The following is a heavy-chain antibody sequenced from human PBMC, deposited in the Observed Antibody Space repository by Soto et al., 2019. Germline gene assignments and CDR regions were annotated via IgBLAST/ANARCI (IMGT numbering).Heavy chain of an antibody. J-gene: IGHJ4*02. D-gene: IGHD6-13*01. CDR3: ARDAPGAAPY. CDR1: GGPVINGDSY. Sequence: QVQLQESGPGLVKPSQTLSLTCTVSGGPVINGDSYLNWLRQHPEKGLEWRWYINYRWTTNYNAALNSRILISVDTSKNQFSLRLTSVTAADTAVYYCARDAPGAAPYWGQGTLVTVSS. V-gene: IGHV4-31*03. CDR2: INYRWTT.